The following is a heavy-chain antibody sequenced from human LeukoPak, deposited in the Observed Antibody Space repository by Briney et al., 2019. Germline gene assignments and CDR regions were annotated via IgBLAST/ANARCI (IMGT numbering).Heavy chain of an antibody. J-gene: IGHJ4*02. D-gene: IGHD3-3*01. CDR1: GGSFSGYY. Sequence: SETLSLTCAVYGGSFSGYYWSWIRQPPGKGLEWIGEINHSGSTNYNPSLKSRVTISVDTSKNQFSLKLSSVTAADTAVYYCARLSLKVLEWSPTKGKETHYFDYWGQGTLVTVSS. V-gene: IGHV4-34*01. CDR2: INHSGST. CDR3: ARLSLKVLEWSPTKGKETHYFDY.